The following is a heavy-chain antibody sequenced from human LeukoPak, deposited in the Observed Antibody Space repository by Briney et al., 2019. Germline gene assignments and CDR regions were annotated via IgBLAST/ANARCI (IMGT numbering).Heavy chain of an antibody. CDR2: ISNSGSTT. J-gene: IGHJ4*02. D-gene: IGHD3-10*01. CDR1: GITLSYYY. Sequence: GGSLRLSCAGSGITLSYYYMSWIRQAPGKGLEYISYISNSGSTTYYADSVKGRFTISRDNAQNSLYLQMNNLRVEDTAVYYCVRDRGSRAGSDYWGQGTRVTVSS. V-gene: IGHV3-11*01. CDR3: VRDRGSRAGSDY.